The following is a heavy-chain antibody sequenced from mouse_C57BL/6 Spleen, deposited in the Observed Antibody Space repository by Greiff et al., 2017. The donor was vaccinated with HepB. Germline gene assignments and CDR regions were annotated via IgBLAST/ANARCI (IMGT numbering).Heavy chain of an antibody. CDR3: ATLYYDYFDY. CDR1: GFTFSDYG. V-gene: IGHV5-17*01. D-gene: IGHD1-1*01. Sequence: EVQLQQSGGGLVKPGGSLKLSCAASGFTFSDYGMHWVRQAPEKGLEWVAYISSGSSTIYYADTVKGRFTISRDNAKNTLFLQMTSLRSEDTAMYYCATLYYDYFDYWGQGTTLTVSS. CDR2: ISSGSSTI. J-gene: IGHJ2*01.